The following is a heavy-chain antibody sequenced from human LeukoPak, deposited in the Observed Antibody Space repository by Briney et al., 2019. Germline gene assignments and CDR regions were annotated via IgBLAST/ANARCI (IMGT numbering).Heavy chain of an antibody. CDR1: GFTFSSYS. V-gene: IGHV3-21*01. CDR2: ISSSSYI. J-gene: IGHJ6*02. Sequence: PGGSLTLSCAASGFTFSSYSMNWVRQAPGKGLEWVSSISSSSYIYYADSVKGRFTISGDNAKSSLYLQMNSLRAEDTAVYYCASLGSSKVATYYYGMDVWGQGPTVTVSS. D-gene: IGHD5-12*01. CDR3: ASLGSSKVATYYYGMDV.